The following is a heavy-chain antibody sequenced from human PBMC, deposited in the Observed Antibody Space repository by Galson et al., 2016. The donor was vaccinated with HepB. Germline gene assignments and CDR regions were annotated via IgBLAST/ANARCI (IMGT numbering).Heavy chain of an antibody. J-gene: IGHJ4*01. CDR2: INEDGSAK. V-gene: IGHV3-7*03. CDR1: GFTFSSYW. D-gene: IGHD2-15*01. CDR3: ARLYCGGGGCYPRPYYFDF. Sequence: SLRLSCAASGFTFSSYWMVWVRQAPGEGLEWVANINEDGSAKNYADSVRGRFTVSRDDPGNTLFLQMNSLRVTDTAVYYCARLYCGGGGCYPRPYYFDFWGHGIPVTVS.